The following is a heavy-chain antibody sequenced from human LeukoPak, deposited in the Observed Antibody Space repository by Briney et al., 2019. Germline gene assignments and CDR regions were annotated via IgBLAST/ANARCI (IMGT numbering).Heavy chain of an antibody. D-gene: IGHD6-13*01. CDR2: MNPNSGNT. J-gene: IGHJ4*02. CDR1: GYTFTSYD. CDR3: ARGLGAAAAPDY. Sequence: VASVKVSCKASGYTFTSYDINWVRQATGQGLEWMGWMNPNSGNTGYAQKFQGRVTMTRNTSISTAYMEPSSLRSEDTAVYYCARGLGAAAAPDYWGQGTLVTVSS. V-gene: IGHV1-8*01.